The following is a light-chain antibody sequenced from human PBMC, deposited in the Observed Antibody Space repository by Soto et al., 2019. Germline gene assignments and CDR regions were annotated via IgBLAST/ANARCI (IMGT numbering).Light chain of an antibody. J-gene: IGKJ2*01. V-gene: IGKV4-1*01. CDR1: QSVLDRSNNKNS. CDR2: WAS. CDR3: QQYYSNSMFT. Sequence: DIVMTQSPDSLAVSLGERATINCKSSQSVLDRSNNKNSLAWYQQKPGQPPKLFIYWASTRESGVPDRFSGSGSGTDFTLTISSLQAEDVAVYYCQQYYSNSMFTFGQGTKLEIK.